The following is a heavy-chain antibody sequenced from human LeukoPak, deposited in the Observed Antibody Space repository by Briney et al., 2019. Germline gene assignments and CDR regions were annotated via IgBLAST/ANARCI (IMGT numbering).Heavy chain of an antibody. CDR3: ARVRGTLRGGIGMDV. Sequence: GGSLRLSCAASGFTFSSYAMHWVRQAPGKGLEWVAVISYDGSNKYYADSVKGRFTISRDNSKNTLYLQMNSLRAEDTAVYYCARVRGTLRGGIGMDVWGQGTTVTVSS. CDR1: GFTFSSYA. D-gene: IGHD5-12*01. CDR2: ISYDGSNK. J-gene: IGHJ6*02. V-gene: IGHV3-30*04.